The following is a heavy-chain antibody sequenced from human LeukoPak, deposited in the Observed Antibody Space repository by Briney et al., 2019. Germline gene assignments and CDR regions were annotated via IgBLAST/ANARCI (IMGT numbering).Heavy chain of an antibody. V-gene: IGHV3-7*01. CDR1: GFTFSSYW. D-gene: IGHD3-22*01. Sequence: GGSLRLSCAASGFTFSSYWMSWVRQAPGKGLEWVANIKQDGSEKYYVDSVKGRFTISRDNAKNSLYLQMNSLRAEDTAVYYCARDLPYDSSGFSDYWGQGTLVTVSS. CDR2: IKQDGSEK. J-gene: IGHJ4*02. CDR3: ARDLPYDSSGFSDY.